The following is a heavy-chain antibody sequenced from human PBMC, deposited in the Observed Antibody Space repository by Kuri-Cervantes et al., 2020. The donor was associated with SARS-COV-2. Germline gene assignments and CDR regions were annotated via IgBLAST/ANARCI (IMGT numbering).Heavy chain of an antibody. D-gene: IGHD6-19*01. CDR2: MANDGFYN. CDR1: GFTFSRYG. Sequence: GESLKISCAASGFTFSRYGMHWVRQAPGKGLEWVAFMANDGFYNFYADSVKGRFTISRDNAKNSLYLQMNSLRAEDTAVYYCAGGSRQTVAGYYYYGMDVWGQGTTVTVSS. CDR3: AGGSRQTVAGYYYYGMDV. J-gene: IGHJ6*02. V-gene: IGHV3-30*02.